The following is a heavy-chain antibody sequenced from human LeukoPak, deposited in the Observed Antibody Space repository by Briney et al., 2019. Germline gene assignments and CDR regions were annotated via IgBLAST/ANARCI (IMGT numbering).Heavy chain of an antibody. Sequence: PGGSLRLSCAASGFTFSSYEINWVRQAPGKGLEWVSYISSSGNTIYYADSVKGRFTISRDNAKNSLYLQMNSLSAGGTAVYYCARDIRDDSSGYYPDTFDIWGQGTMVTVSS. J-gene: IGHJ3*02. CDR2: ISSSGNTI. D-gene: IGHD3-22*01. V-gene: IGHV3-48*03. CDR3: ARDIRDDSSGYYPDTFDI. CDR1: GFTFSSYE.